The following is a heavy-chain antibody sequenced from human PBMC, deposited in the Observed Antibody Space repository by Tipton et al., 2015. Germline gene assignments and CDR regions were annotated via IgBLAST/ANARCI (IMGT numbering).Heavy chain of an antibody. CDR2: IDFRGST. Sequence: TLSLTCTVSGGSIDSYYWSWIRQPPGKRLEWIGYIDFRGSTEYNPSPKSRITISLNTSKNQFSLKMSSVTAADTAVYFCARDLEHGMDVWGQGTTVTVS. J-gene: IGHJ6*02. CDR3: ARDLEHGMDV. V-gene: IGHV4-59*01. CDR1: GGSIDSYY.